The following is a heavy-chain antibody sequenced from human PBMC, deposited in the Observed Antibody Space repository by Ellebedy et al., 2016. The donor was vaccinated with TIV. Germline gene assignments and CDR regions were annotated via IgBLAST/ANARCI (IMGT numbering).Heavy chain of an antibody. Sequence: AASVKVSCKASGYTFTSYYFHWVRQAPGQGLEWMGIINPSGGSASYPQKFQGRVTMTRDTSTSTVYIELRSLRSEDTAVYYCALQQLQSGPVIVAQEAFDIWGQGTMVTVSS. D-gene: IGHD3-22*01. CDR1: GYTFTSYY. CDR2: INPSGGSA. J-gene: IGHJ3*02. V-gene: IGHV1-46*01. CDR3: ALQQLQSGPVIVAQEAFDI.